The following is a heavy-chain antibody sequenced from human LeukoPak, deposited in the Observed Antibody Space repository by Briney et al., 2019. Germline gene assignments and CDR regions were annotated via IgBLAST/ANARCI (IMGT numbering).Heavy chain of an antibody. CDR2: ISGSAGST. J-gene: IGHJ4*02. Sequence: PGRSLRLSCAASGFTFSNYAMSWVRQAPGKGLEWVSSISGSAGSTFYADPVKGRFTISRASSNNTLYQQMNSLRAEDTAVYYCAKTHPSSWCSFDYWGQGTLVTVSS. V-gene: IGHV3-23*01. D-gene: IGHD6-13*01. CDR3: AKTHPSSWCSFDY. CDR1: GFTFSNYA.